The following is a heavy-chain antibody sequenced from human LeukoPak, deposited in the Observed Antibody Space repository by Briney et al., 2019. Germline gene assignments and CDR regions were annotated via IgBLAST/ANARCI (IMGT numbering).Heavy chain of an antibody. CDR2: INSDGSSR. V-gene: IGHV3-74*01. Sequence: PGGSLRLSCAASGFTFSNYWMHWVRQAPGKGLVWVSRINSDGSSRNYADSVKGRFTISRDNAKNTLYLQMNSLRAEDTAVYYCASASSHGMAEGGDYWGKEPLVTVSS. J-gene: IGHJ4*02. CDR3: ASASSHGMAEGGDY. CDR1: GFTFSNYW. D-gene: IGHD1-14*01.